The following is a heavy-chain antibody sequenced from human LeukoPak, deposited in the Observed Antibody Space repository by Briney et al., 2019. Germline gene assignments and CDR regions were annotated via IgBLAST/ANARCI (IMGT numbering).Heavy chain of an antibody. CDR1: GFTFSDYY. J-gene: IGHJ5*02. CDR2: ISSSGSTI. V-gene: IGHV3-11*04. Sequence: GGSLRLSCAASGFTFSDYYMSWVRQAPGKGLEWVSSISSSGSTIYYADSVKGRFTISRDNAKNSLYLQMNSLRAEDTAIYYCARAGFLITFGGVISWGQGTLVTVSS. D-gene: IGHD3-16*02. CDR3: ARAGFLITFGGVIS.